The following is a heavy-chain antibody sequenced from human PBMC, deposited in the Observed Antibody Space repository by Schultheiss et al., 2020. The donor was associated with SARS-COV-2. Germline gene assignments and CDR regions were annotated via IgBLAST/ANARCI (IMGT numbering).Heavy chain of an antibody. V-gene: IGHV3-30*18. J-gene: IGHJ4*02. CDR2: ISYDGSNK. D-gene: IGHD3-10*01. CDR3: AKEVGVKVLWFGT. CDR1: GFTFSSYG. Sequence: GSLRLSCAASGFTFSSYGMHWVRQAPGKGLEWVAVISYDGSNKYYADSVKGRFTISRDNSKNTLYLQMNSLRAEDTAVYYCAKEVGVKVLWFGTGGQGTLVTVSS.